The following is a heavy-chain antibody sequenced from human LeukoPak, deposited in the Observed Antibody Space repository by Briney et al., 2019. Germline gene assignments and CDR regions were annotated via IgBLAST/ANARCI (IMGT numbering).Heavy chain of an antibody. V-gene: IGHV3-11*04. Sequence: GGSLRLSCAASGFTFSDYYMSWIRQAPGKGLEWVSYISSSGSTIYYADSVKGRFTISRDNAKNTLYLQMNSLRAEDTAVYYCATPRGSGSYLAFDYWGKGTLVTVSS. CDR1: GFTFSDYY. J-gene: IGHJ4*02. CDR3: ATPRGSGSYLAFDY. D-gene: IGHD1-26*01. CDR2: ISSSGSTI.